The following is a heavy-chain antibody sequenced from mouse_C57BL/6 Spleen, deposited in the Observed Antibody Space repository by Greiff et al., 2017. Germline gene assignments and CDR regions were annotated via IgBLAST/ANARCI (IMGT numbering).Heavy chain of an antibody. CDR3: ASGTHYGSSYYCAD. CDR2: INPNDGST. CDR1: GYSFTDYN. J-gene: IGHJ3*01. D-gene: IGHD1-1*01. V-gene: IGHV1-39*01. Sequence: VQLQQPGPELVKPGASVKMSCKASGYSFTDYNMNWVKQSNGKSLEWIGVINPNDGSTSYNQKFKGKSTLTVDKASRTAYMQLSSLTSEDSAVYYCASGTHYGSSYYCADWGQGTLLTVSA.